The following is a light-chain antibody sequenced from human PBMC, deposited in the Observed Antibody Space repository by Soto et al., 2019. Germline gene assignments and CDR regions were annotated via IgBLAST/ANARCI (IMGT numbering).Light chain of an antibody. CDR2: GAS. J-gene: IGKJ4*01. Sequence: EIVMTQSPATLSVSPGERATLSCRASQSVSSNLAWYQQKPGQAPRLLIYGASTRATGIPARFSGSGSGTYFTLTISSLQSADFAFYYCQQYNNWPPPLTFGGGPKVEIK. CDR3: QQYNNWPPPLT. V-gene: IGKV3-15*01. CDR1: QSVSSN.